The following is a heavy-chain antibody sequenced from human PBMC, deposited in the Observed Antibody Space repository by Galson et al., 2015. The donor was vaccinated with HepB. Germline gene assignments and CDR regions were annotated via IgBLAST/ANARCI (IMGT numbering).Heavy chain of an antibody. CDR3: ATESPGSGGFDI. D-gene: IGHD2-15*01. J-gene: IGHJ3*02. V-gene: IGHV1-46*01. Sequence: SVKVSCKASGYTLTSHHLHWVRQAPGQGLEWVAIMFSSGNTIRYTENFQGRATMTRDTSTSTVYMELSSLTSDDTAVYYCATESPGSGGFDIWGQGTMVTVSS. CDR1: GYTLTSHH. CDR2: MFSSGNTI.